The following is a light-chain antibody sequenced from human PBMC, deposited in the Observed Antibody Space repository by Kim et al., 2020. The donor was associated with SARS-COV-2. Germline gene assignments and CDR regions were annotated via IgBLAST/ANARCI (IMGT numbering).Light chain of an antibody. CDR1: SSDVGGYNY. J-gene: IGLJ1*01. CDR2: DVS. CDR3: SSYTSSSTPWV. V-gene: IGLV2-14*01. Sequence: QSVLTQPASVSGSPGQSITISCTGTSSDVGGYNYVSWYQQHPGKAPKLMIYDVSKRPSGVSNRFSGSKSGNTASLTISGLQAEYEADYYCSSYTSSSTPWVFGTGTKVTVL.